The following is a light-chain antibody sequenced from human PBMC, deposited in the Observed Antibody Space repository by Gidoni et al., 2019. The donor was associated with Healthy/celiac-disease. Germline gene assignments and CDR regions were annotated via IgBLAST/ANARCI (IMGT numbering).Light chain of an antibody. CDR3: AAWDDSLNGYV. Sequence: QSVLTQPPSESGTPGQRVTIACSGSSSNIGSNTVNWYQQRPGTAPKLLIYSNNQRPSGVPDRFSGSKSGTSASLAISGLQSEDEADYYCAAWDDSLNGYVFGTGTKVTVL. V-gene: IGLV1-44*01. J-gene: IGLJ1*01. CDR2: SNN. CDR1: SSNIGSNT.